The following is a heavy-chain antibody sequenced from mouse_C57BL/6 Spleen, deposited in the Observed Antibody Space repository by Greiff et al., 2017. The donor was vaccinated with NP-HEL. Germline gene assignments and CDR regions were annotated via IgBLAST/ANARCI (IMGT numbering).Heavy chain of an antibody. CDR1: GYTFTGYW. J-gene: IGHJ2*01. Sequence: VQLQESGAELMKPGASVKLSCKATGYTFTGYWIEWVKQRPGHGLEWIGEILPGSGSTNYNAKFKGKATFTADTPSNTAYMQLSSLTTEDSAIYYCARQRQHWGQGTTLTVSS. CDR2: ILPGSGST. V-gene: IGHV1-9*01. D-gene: IGHD3-2*01. CDR3: ARQRQH.